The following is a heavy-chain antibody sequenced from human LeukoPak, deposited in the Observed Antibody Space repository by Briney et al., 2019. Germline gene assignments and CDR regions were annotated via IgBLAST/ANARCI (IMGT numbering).Heavy chain of an antibody. CDR1: GFTFSSYS. CDR2: ISSSSSYI. V-gene: IGHV3-21*01. Sequence: GGSLRLSCAASGFTFSSYSMNWVRQAPGKGLEWVSSISSSSSYIYYADSVKGRFTIYRDNAKNSLYLQMNSLRAEDTAVYYCGSSQYYYYYMDVWGKGTTVTVSS. CDR3: GSSQYYYYYMDV. J-gene: IGHJ6*03. D-gene: IGHD2-15*01.